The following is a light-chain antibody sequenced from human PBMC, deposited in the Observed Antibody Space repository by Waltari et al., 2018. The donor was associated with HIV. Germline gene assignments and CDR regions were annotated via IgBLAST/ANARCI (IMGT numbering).Light chain of an antibody. Sequence: SSELTQGPAVSVALGQTVRITCQGDSLRFYYASWYQQKQGQAPVLVIYGRNNRPSGIPARFSGSRSGNTASLTITGAQAEDEADYYCNSRDRSGYLHVLFGGGTKLTVL. CDR2: GRN. J-gene: IGLJ2*01. V-gene: IGLV3-19*01. CDR1: SLRFYY. CDR3: NSRDRSGYLHVL.